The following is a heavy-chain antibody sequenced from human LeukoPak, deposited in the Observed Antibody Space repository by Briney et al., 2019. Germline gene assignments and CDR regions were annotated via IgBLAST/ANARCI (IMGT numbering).Heavy chain of an antibody. D-gene: IGHD6-19*01. CDR1: GGAMNNYY. CDR2: VYQTGDT. CDR3: ARHPFSAPFDY. J-gene: IGHJ4*02. Sequence: SETLSLTCIVSGGAMNNYYWSWFRQPPGKGLEWIAYVYQTGDTRYNPSLKSRVSISLDMSKNQFSLKVSSVTATDTAVYYCARHPFSAPFDYWGQGILVTVSS. V-gene: IGHV4-59*08.